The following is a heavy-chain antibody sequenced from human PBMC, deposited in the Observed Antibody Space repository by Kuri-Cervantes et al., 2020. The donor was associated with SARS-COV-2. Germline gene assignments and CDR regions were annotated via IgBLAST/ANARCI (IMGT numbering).Heavy chain of an antibody. CDR1: GYTFTGYY. Sequence: ASVKVSCKASGYTFTGYYMHWVRQAPGQGLEWMGWINPNSGGTNYAQKFQGRVTMTRDTSIGTAYMELSRLRSDDTAVYYCARDLAWGGYYMDVWGKGTTVTVSS. D-gene: IGHD7-27*01. J-gene: IGHJ6*03. CDR2: INPNSGGT. CDR3: ARDLAWGGYYMDV. V-gene: IGHV1-2*02.